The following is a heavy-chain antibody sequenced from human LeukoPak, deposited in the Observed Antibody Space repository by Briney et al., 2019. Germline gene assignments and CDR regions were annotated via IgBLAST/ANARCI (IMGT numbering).Heavy chain of an antibody. J-gene: IGHJ4*02. CDR2: AGWAGGTT. CDR1: GFNFDRYT. Sequence: GSLRLSCATSGFNFDRYTIHWVRQAPGKGLEWVSLAGWAGGTTFYSDSVRGRFTISRDSGRRSVYLQMNSLTTDDTAFYFCAKELDTMFFDYWGQGALVTVSS. CDR3: AKELDTMFFDY. D-gene: IGHD3-10*02. V-gene: IGHV3-43*01.